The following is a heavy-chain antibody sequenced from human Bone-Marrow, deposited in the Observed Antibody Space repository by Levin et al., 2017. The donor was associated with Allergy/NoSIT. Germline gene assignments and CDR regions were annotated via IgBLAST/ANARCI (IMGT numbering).Heavy chain of an antibody. CDR2: INPNSGGT. CDR3: AREAPQSSGGDY. V-gene: IGHV1-2*02. D-gene: IGHD6-19*01. J-gene: IGHJ4*02. Sequence: GESLKISCKASGYTFTGYYMHWVRQAPGQGLEWMGWINPNSGGTNYAQKFQGRVTMTRDTSISTAYMELSRLRSDDTAVYYCAREAPQSSGGDYWGQGTLVTVSS. CDR1: GYTFTGYY.